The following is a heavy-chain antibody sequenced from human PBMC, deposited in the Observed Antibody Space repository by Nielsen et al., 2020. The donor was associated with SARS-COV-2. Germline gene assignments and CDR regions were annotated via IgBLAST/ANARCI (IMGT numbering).Heavy chain of an antibody. Sequence: SLKISCEASGFTFDDYAMHRVRQAPGKGLEWVSGISWNSGSIGYADSVKGRFTISRDNAKNSLYLQMNSLRAEDTALYYCAKDSRYDFWSGYLGNWFDPWGQGTLVTVSS. CDR1: GFTFDDYA. D-gene: IGHD3-3*01. CDR3: AKDSRYDFWSGYLGNWFDP. J-gene: IGHJ5*02. CDR2: ISWNSGSI. V-gene: IGHV3-9*01.